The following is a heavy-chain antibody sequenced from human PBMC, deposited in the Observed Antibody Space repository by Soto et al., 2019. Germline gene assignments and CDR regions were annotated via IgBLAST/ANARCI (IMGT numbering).Heavy chain of an antibody. J-gene: IGHJ3*02. CDR1: GGSISSYY. CDR3: ARHHNFYDFWSGYRYDAFDI. D-gene: IGHD3-3*01. CDR2: IYYSGST. V-gene: IGHV4-59*08. Sequence: SETLSLTCTVSGGSISSYYWSWIRQPPGKGLEWIGYIYYSGSTNYNPSLKSRVTISVDTSKNQFSLKLSSVTAADTAVYYCARHHNFYDFWSGYRYDAFDIWGQGTMVTVSS.